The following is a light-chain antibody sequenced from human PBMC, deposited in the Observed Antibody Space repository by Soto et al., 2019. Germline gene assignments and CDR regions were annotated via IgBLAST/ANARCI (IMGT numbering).Light chain of an antibody. J-gene: IGLJ1*01. Sequence: QSALTQPASVSGSPGQSITISCTGNSSDVGGYNYVSWYQQHPSKAPKLMIYAVTDRPSGVSSRFSGSKSGNTASLTISGLQAEDEADYYCSSYTSSSTLFGTGTKVTVL. CDR2: AVT. V-gene: IGLV2-14*01. CDR1: SSDVGGYNY. CDR3: SSYTSSSTL.